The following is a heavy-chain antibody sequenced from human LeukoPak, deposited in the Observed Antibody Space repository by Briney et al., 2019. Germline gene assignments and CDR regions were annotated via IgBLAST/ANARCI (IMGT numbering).Heavy chain of an antibody. CDR1: DDSFSSHY. V-gene: IGHV4-59*08. CDR3: ARHTRHGDYDWFDP. CDR2: IYYSGST. J-gene: IGHJ5*02. Sequence: PSETLSLTCAVSDDSFSSHYWTWIRQPPGKGLEWVGYIYYSGSTNYNPSLKSRVTISVDTSKNQFSLRLSSVTAADTAVYYCARHTRHGDYDWFDPWGQGTLVTVSS. D-gene: IGHD4-17*01.